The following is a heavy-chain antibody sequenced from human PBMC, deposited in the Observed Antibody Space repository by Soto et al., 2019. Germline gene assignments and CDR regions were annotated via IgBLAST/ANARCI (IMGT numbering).Heavy chain of an antibody. J-gene: IGHJ6*02. Sequence: SETLSLTCTVSGGSISSGDYYWSWIRQPPGKGLEWIGYIYYSGSTYYNPSLKSRVTISVDTSKNQFSLKLSSVTAADTAVYYCARVTTYYDILTGYYPPQGMDVWGQGTTVTVSS. CDR1: GGSISSGDYY. D-gene: IGHD3-9*01. CDR2: IYYSGST. CDR3: ARVTTYYDILTGYYPPQGMDV. V-gene: IGHV4-30-4*01.